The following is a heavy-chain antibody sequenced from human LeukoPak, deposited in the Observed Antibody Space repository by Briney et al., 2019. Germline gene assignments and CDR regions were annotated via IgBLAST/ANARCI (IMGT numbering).Heavy chain of an antibody. J-gene: IGHJ4*02. CDR3: AREQLLRGIDY. Sequence: AGGSLRLSCAASGFTFSSYAMSWVRQAPGKGLEWLSLISSSDTQVYYADSVKGRFTISRDNAKKTLYLQMNSLRAEDTAVYYCAREQLLRGIDYWGQGTRVTVSS. D-gene: IGHD3-10*01. CDR1: GFTFSSYA. CDR2: ISSSDTQV. V-gene: IGHV3-21*01.